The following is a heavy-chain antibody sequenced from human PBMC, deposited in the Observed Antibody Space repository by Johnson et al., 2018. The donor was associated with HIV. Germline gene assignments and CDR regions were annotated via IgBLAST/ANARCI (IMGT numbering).Heavy chain of an antibody. CDR3: AKDLSSGYLMGAFDI. J-gene: IGHJ3*02. Sequence: VLLLESGGTLVQPGGSLRLSCAASGFTFSSYAMSWVRQAPRKGLEWVSAISGSGASTYSADSVKGRFTISRDNSKNTLYLQMNSLRAEDTAVYYCAKDLSSGYLMGAFDIWGQGTMVTVSS. V-gene: IGHV3-23*01. CDR1: GFTFSSYA. CDR2: ISGSGAST. D-gene: IGHD3-22*01.